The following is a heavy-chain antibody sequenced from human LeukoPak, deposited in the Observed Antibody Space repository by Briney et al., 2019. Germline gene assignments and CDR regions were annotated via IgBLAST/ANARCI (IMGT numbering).Heavy chain of an antibody. D-gene: IGHD2-21*01. V-gene: IGHV3-7*01. J-gene: IGHJ4*02. Sequence: GGSLRLSCAVSGFTFSSYWMTWVGQAPGKGLEWVANRKEDGSEKYYVDSVKGRFTISRDNAKKSLYMQMDRLSAEDTAVYYCASLASNFDYWGQGTLVTVSS. CDR2: RKEDGSEK. CDR1: GFTFSSYW. CDR3: ASLASNFDY.